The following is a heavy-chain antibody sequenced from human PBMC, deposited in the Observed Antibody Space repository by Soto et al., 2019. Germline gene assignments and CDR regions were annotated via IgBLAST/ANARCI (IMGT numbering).Heavy chain of an antibody. V-gene: IGHV6-1*01. CDR3: ARGAWIQLWVHELFDY. J-gene: IGHJ4*02. Sequence: SQTLSLTCAISGDSVSSNSAAWNWIRPSPSRGLEWLGRTYYRSKWYNDYAVSVKSRITINPDTSKNQFSLQLNSVTPEDTAVYYCARGAWIQLWVHELFDYWGQGTLVTVSS. D-gene: IGHD5-18*01. CDR2: TYYRSKWYN. CDR1: GDSVSSNSAA.